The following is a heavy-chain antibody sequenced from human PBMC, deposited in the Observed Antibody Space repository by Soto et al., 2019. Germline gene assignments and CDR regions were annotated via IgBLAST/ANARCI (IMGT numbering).Heavy chain of an antibody. CDR1: GFTFSSYS. J-gene: IGHJ4*02. CDR3: ASLLTFGGVIVNY. D-gene: IGHD3-16*02. CDR2: ISSSSSYI. V-gene: IGHV3-21*01. Sequence: AGGSLRLSCAASGFTFSSYSMNWVRQAPGKGLEWVSSISSSSSYIYYADSVKGRFTISRDNAKNSLYLQMNSLRAEDTAVYYCASLLTFGGVIVNYWGQGTLVTVSS.